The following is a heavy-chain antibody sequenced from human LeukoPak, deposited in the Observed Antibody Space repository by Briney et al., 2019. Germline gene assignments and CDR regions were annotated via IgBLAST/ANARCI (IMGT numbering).Heavy chain of an antibody. CDR3: AREGPMLRGVIGGKIDY. V-gene: IGHV3-11*01. J-gene: IGHJ4*02. CDR2: ISRSGSFI. D-gene: IGHD3-10*01. Sequence: GGSLRLSCAASGFTFSDYYMSWIRQAPGKGLEWVSYISRSGSFISYTDSVKGRFTISRDNAKNSLYLQMNSLRADDTAVYYCAREGPMLRGVIGGKIDYWGQGTVVTVSS. CDR1: GFTFSDYY.